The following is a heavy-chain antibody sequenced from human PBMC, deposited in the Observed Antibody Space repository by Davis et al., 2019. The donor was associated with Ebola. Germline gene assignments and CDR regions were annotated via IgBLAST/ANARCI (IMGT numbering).Heavy chain of an antibody. V-gene: IGHV1-18*01. D-gene: IGHD3-3*01. Sequence: ASVKVSCKASGYTFTSYGISWVRQAPGQGLEWMGWISAYNGNTNYAQKLQGRVTMTTDTSTSTAYMELRSLRSADTAVYYCARGGIWYYDFWSGYYTRDYYYGMDVWGQGTTVTVSS. J-gene: IGHJ6*02. CDR1: GYTFTSYG. CDR3: ARGGIWYYDFWSGYYTRDYYYGMDV. CDR2: ISAYNGNT.